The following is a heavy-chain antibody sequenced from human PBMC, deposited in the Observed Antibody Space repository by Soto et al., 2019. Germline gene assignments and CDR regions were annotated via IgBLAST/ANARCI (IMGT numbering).Heavy chain of an antibody. CDR1: GYTFTGYY. V-gene: IGHV1-2*04. CDR3: AXXTYSHGSGRYYYMIATHTLAYYYGMDV. Sequence: ASVKVSCKASGYTFTGYYMHWVRQAPGQGLEWMGWINPNRGGTNYAQKFQGWVTMTRDTAISTSYMELSMLRSDDTAVYYFAXXTYSHGSGRYYYMIATHTLAYYYGMDVWGQGTKVTVSS. D-gene: IGHD3-10*01. CDR2: INPNRGGT. J-gene: IGHJ6*02.